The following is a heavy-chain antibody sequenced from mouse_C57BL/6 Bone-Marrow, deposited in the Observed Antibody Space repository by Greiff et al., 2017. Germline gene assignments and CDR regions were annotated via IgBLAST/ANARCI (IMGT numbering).Heavy chain of an antibody. CDR3: ARDYYGSSYLYYFDY. V-gene: IGHV1-55*01. J-gene: IGHJ2*01. CDR1: GYTFTSYW. CDR2: IYPGSGST. Sequence: QVQLQQPGAELVKPGASVKMSCKASGYTFTSYWITWVKQRPGQGLAWIGDIYPGSGSTNYNEKFNSKATLTVATSSSTAYMQLSNLTSEDSAVYYCARDYYGSSYLYYFDYWGQGTTLTVSS. D-gene: IGHD1-1*01.